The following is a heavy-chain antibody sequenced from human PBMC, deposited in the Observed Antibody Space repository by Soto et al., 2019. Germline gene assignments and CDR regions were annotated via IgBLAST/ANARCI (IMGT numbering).Heavy chain of an antibody. V-gene: IGHV1-69*06. CDR2: IIPVFGTT. CDR3: ARAWGSTLTTGWFDP. D-gene: IGHD4-17*01. Sequence: QGQLVQSGAEVKKPGSSVRVSCKAAVGTFSSYAFSWVRHAPGQGLEWMGGIIPVFGTTTYAQKFQGRVTLTADKSTSTAFLDLSSLRSDDTAVYYCARAWGSTLTTGWFDPWGQGTLVTVSS. CDR1: VGTFSSYA. J-gene: IGHJ5*02.